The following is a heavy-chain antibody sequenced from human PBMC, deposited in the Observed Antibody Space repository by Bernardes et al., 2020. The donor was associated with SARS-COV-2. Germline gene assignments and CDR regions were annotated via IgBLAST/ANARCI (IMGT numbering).Heavy chain of an antibody. CDR1: RSTFSTYA. CDR3: ARGWEEYTSSLFDF. D-gene: IGHD6-6*01. Sequence: GGSLRLSCAASRSTFSTYAMHWSRHAPGKGLEWLAIISYDGTTKYNADSVKGRFTTTRDNSKNTLFLQMNSLTTEDTTVYYGARGWEEYTSSLFDFWGQGTQVTVSS. J-gene: IGHJ4*02. V-gene: IGHV3-30-3*01. CDR2: ISYDGTTK.